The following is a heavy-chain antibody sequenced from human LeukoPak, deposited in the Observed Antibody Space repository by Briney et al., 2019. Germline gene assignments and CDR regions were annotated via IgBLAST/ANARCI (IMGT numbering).Heavy chain of an antibody. CDR1: GFTFSSYG. CDR2: ISHDGSNK. V-gene: IGHV3-30*18. J-gene: IGHJ4*02. CDR3: AKTGTTDPGDY. D-gene: IGHD4-17*01. Sequence: PGGSLRLSCAASGFTFSSYGMHWVRQAPGKGLEWVAVISHDGSNKYYADSVKGRFTISRDNSKNTLYLQMNSLRVEDTAVYYCAKTGTTDPGDYWGQGILVTVSS.